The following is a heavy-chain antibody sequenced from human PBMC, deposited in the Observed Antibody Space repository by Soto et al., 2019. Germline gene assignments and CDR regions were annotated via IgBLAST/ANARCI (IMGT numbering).Heavy chain of an antibody. CDR1: GFTFSGYW. CDR3: AREAV. J-gene: IGHJ6*02. Sequence: EVQLVESGGGLVHPGGSLRLSCAASGFTFSGYWMSWVRQAPGKGLEWVANIKQDGSEQFYVDSVKGRFTISRDNAKNSLYLQMNSLRAEDTAVYYCAREAVWGQGTTVTVSS. V-gene: IGHV3-7*05. CDR2: IKQDGSEQ.